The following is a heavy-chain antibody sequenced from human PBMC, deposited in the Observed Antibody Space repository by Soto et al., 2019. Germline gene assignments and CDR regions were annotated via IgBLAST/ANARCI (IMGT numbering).Heavy chain of an antibody. CDR1: GGSISTSSSYY. V-gene: IGHV4-39*01. Sequence: PSETLSLTCTVSGGSISTSSSYYWGWIRQPPGKGLEWIGSIYYSKNTYYNPSLKSRVTISVDTSKNQFSLKLTSVTAADTAVYYCASVDYYDSSGYLFGFDPWGQGTLVTVSS. D-gene: IGHD3-22*01. CDR3: ASVDYYDSSGYLFGFDP. J-gene: IGHJ5*02. CDR2: IYYSKNT.